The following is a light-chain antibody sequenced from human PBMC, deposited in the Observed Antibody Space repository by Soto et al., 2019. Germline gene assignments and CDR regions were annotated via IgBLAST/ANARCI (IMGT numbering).Light chain of an antibody. V-gene: IGKV1-9*01. CDR1: QGISTY. CDR3: QQLNTYPAT. Sequence: IQLTQSPSSLSASVGDRVTITCRASQGISTYLAWYQQKPGKAPNLLIYAASTLQSGVPSRFSGSGSGTDFTLTISSLQPEDFATYYCQQLNTYPATFGRGTKVDIK. CDR2: AAS. J-gene: IGKJ4*01.